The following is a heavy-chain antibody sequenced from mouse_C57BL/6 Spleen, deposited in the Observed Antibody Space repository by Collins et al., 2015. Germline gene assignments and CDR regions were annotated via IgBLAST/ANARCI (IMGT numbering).Heavy chain of an antibody. Sequence: QIQLVQSGPELKKPGETVKISCKASGYTFTDYSMHWVKQAPGKDLKWMGWINTETGEPTYADDFKGRFAFSLETSASTAYLQINNLKNEDTATYFCARNYRYDDGFAYWGQGTLVTVSA. CDR2: INTETGEP. CDR1: GYTFTDYS. J-gene: IGHJ3*01. V-gene: IGHV9-2-1*01. D-gene: IGHD2-14*01. CDR3: ARNYRYDDGFAY.